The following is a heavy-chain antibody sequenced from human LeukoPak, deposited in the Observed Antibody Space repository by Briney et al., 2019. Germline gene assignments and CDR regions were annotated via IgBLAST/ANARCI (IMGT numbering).Heavy chain of an antibody. CDR2: VSYDGSKK. CDR1: GFTFSSYP. J-gene: IGHJ4*01. D-gene: IGHD2-21*01. Sequence: GRSLRLSCTASGFTFSSYPMHWVRQAPGKGLEWVASVSYDGSKKYYADSVKGRFTISRDNSINTLYLQMSSLSADDTAVYFCARDVLWNPRYYFDYWGQGPYSPSP. V-gene: IGHV3-30*04. CDR3: ARDVLWNPRYYFDY.